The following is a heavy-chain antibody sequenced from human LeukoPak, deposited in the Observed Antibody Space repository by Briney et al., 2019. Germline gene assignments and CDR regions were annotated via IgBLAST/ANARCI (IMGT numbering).Heavy chain of an antibody. CDR2: ISYDGSNK. CDR1: GFTFSSYG. D-gene: IGHD3-10*01. Sequence: GGSLRLSCAPSGFTFSSYGMHCVRQAPGKGLGWGTVISYDGSNKYYANSVKGRFTISRDNSKNTLYLQMNSLRAEDTAVYYCAKDLKGGYYGSGSPDLDYWGQGTLVTVSS. CDR3: AKDLKGGYYGSGSPDLDY. V-gene: IGHV3-30*18. J-gene: IGHJ4*02.